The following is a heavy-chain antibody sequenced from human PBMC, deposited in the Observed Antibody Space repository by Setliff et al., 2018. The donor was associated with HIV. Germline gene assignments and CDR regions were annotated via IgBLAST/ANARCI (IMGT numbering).Heavy chain of an antibody. J-gene: IGHJ4*02. CDR1: GTSFSDHY. Sequence: SETLSLTCSVSGTSFSDHYWSWVRQTPGKGLEWIGEMNQSGTTNYNPSLKSRVTMSIDTSERQFSLKLTSVTAADTAVYYCVRWYYCVSGACYRADYWGQGTMVTVSS. CDR3: VRWYYCVSGACYRADY. CDR2: MNQSGTT. D-gene: IGHD2-21*02. V-gene: IGHV4-34*01.